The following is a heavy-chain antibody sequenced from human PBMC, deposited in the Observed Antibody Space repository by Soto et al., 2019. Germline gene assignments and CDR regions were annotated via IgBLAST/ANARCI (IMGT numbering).Heavy chain of an antibody. CDR2: ISGYNGDT. Sequence: QGPLVQSGGEVKKPGASVKVSCKASGYTFTRYGISWVRQAPGQGLEWMGWISGYNGDTNYAQNVQGRVSMTIDTSPSTAYMELRSLTSDDTAVYYCAKNGQPPYFFFGLDVWGQGSTVNVS. CDR1: GYTFTRYG. D-gene: IGHD2-8*01. J-gene: IGHJ6*02. V-gene: IGHV1-18*01. CDR3: AKNGQPPYFFFGLDV.